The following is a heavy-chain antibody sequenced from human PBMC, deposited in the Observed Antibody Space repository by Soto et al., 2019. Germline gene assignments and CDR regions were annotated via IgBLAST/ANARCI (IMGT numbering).Heavy chain of an antibody. V-gene: IGHV3-30*03. CDR2: ISYDGSNK. J-gene: IGHJ5*02. CDR1: GFTFSSYG. Sequence: QVQLVESGGGVVQPGRSLRLSCAASGFTFSSYGMHWVRQAPGKGLEWVAVISYDGSNKYYADSVKGRFTISRDNSKNTLYLQMNSLRAEDTAVYYCAPFVEGYSGYDWNWFDPWGQGTLVTVSS. D-gene: IGHD5-12*01. CDR3: APFVEGYSGYDWNWFDP.